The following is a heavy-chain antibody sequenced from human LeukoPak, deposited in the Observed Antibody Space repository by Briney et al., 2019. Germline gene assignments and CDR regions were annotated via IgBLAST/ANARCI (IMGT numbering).Heavy chain of an antibody. CDR1: GGSVSRGGYY. Sequence: PSETLSLTCTVSGGSVSRGGYYWNWIRQHPGKGLEWVSYISDSGSSKHYAGSVKGRFTISRDNAKNSLYLQMNSLRAEDTAVYYCARSGSSGWYTVDYWGQGTLVTVSS. CDR3: ARSGSSGWYTVDY. V-gene: IGHV3-48*03. CDR2: ISDSGSSK. D-gene: IGHD6-19*01. J-gene: IGHJ4*02.